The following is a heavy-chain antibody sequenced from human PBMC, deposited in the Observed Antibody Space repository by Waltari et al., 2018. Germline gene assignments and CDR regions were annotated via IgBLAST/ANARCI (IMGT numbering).Heavy chain of an antibody. CDR3: AFSHYYDSSGYYGLYFDY. CDR2: IIPSFGTA. D-gene: IGHD3-22*01. CDR1: GGTFSSYA. J-gene: IGHJ4*02. Sequence: QVQLVQSGAEVKKPGSSVKVSCKASGGTFSSYAISWVRQAPGQGLEWMGGIIPSFGTANYAQKFQGRVTITTDESTSTAYMELSSLRSEDTAVYYCAFSHYYDSSGYYGLYFDYWGQGTLVTVSS. V-gene: IGHV1-69*05.